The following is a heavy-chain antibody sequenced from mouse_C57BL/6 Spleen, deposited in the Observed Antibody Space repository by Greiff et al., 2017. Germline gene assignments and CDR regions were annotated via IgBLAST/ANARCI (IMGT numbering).Heavy chain of an antibody. CDR2: INPYNGGT. CDR1: GYTFTDYY. V-gene: IGHV1-19*01. D-gene: IGHD1-1*01. Sequence: VQLQQSGPVLVKPGASVKMSCKASGYTFTDYYMNWVKQSHGKSLEWIGVINPYNGGTSYNQKFKGKATLTVDKSSSTAYMELNSLTSEDSAVYYCAKSYYYGSRSLDYWGQCTTLTVSS. CDR3: AKSYYYGSRSLDY. J-gene: IGHJ2*01.